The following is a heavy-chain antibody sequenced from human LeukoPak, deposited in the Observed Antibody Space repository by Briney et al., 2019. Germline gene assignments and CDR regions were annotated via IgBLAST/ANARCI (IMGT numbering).Heavy chain of an antibody. D-gene: IGHD2-8*01. V-gene: IGHV3-11*01. CDR1: GFTFSDYY. CDR2: ISSSGSTI. Sequence: GSLRLSCAASGFTFSDYYMSWIRQAPGKGLEWVSYISSSGSTIYYADSVKGRFTISRDNAKNSLYLQMNSLRAEDTAVYYCARDHCTNGVCYNYFDYWGQGTLVTVSS. J-gene: IGHJ4*02. CDR3: ARDHCTNGVCYNYFDY.